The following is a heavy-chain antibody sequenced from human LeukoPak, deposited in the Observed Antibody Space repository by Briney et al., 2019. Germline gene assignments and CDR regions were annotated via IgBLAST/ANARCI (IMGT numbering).Heavy chain of an antibody. J-gene: IGHJ5*02. CDR2: FDPEDGET. CDR1: GYTLTELS. Sequence: ASVKVSCKVSGYTLTELSMHWVRQAPGKGLEWMGGFDPEDGETIYAQKFQGRVTMTEDTSTDTAYMELSSLRSEDTAVYYCASPMVRGPMGPGSLGAWGQGTLVTVSS. D-gene: IGHD3-10*01. V-gene: IGHV1-24*01. CDR3: ASPMVRGPMGPGSLGA.